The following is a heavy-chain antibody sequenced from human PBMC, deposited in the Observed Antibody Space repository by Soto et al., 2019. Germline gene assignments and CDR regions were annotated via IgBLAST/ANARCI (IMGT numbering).Heavy chain of an antibody. CDR2: ISDSGGRT. Sequence: GGSLRLSCAASGLTFSSNAMSWVRQAPGKGLEWVSGISDSGGRTYYADSVKGRFTISRDNSKNTLYLQMNSLRAEDTAVYYCAKDESRVVVPDNWFDSWGQGTLVTVSS. CDR1: GLTFSSNA. D-gene: IGHD3-22*01. CDR3: AKDESRVVVPDNWFDS. V-gene: IGHV3-23*01. J-gene: IGHJ5*01.